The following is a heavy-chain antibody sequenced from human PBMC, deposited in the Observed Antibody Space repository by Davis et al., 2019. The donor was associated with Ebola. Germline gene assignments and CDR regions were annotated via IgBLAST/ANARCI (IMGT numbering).Heavy chain of an antibody. CDR1: GYTFTSYA. V-gene: IGHV1-3*01. D-gene: IGHD5-12*01. J-gene: IGHJ6*02. CDR2: INAGNGNT. Sequence: ASVKVSCKASGYTFTSYAMHWVRQAPGQRLEWMGWINAGNGNTKYSQKFQGRVTITRDTSASTAYMELSSLRSEDSAVYYCARDGGGYSGDGTLYGMDVWGQGTTVTVSS. CDR3: ARDGGGYSGDGTLYGMDV.